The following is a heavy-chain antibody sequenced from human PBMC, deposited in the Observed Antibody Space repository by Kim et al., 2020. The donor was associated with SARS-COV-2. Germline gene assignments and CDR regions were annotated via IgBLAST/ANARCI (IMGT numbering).Heavy chain of an antibody. J-gene: IGHJ3*02. V-gene: IGHV3-23*01. D-gene: IGHD3-3*01. CDR3: VKDFISMNGVYDPFDI. CDR1: GFPFNIYA. Sequence: GGSLRLSCVGSGFPFNIYAMSWVRQAPGKGLEWVSTMGGGDDDRFYAGSVKGRFSISRDNPKSTVYLQMHSLRAEDTAVYYSVKDFISMNGVYDPFDIWGQGTMVPVSS. CDR2: MGGGDDDR.